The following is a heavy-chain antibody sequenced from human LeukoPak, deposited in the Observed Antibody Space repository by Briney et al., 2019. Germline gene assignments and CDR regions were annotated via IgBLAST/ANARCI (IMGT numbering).Heavy chain of an antibody. CDR1: EYSFPNYC. J-gene: IGHJ4*02. V-gene: IGHV5-51*01. Sequence: GESLKISCKHSEYSFPNYCVGWVRQMPGKGLEWMGIIYPDDSDTRYSPPFQGRVTISADKSINTAYLEWSSLKASDTATYYCAIGRGGQQLGDFWGQGTLVTVSS. D-gene: IGHD6-13*01. CDR3: AIGRGGQQLGDF. CDR2: IYPDDSDT.